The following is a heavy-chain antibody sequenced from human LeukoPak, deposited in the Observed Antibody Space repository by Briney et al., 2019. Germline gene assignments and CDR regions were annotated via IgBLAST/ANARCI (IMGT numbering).Heavy chain of an antibody. V-gene: IGHV4-4*07. D-gene: IGHD2-2*02. Sequence: PSETLSLTCTVSGGSISSYYWSWIRQPAGKGLEWIGRIYTSGSTNYNPSLKSRVTMSVDTSKNQFSLKLSSVTAADTAVYYCAVPAAIAGIYYYGMDVWGQGTTATVSS. CDR2: IYTSGST. J-gene: IGHJ6*02. CDR3: AVPAAIAGIYYYGMDV. CDR1: GGSISSYY.